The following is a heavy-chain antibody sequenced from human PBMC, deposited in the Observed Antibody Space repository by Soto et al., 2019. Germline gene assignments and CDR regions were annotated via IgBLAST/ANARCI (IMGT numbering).Heavy chain of an antibody. CDR3: ARGGYGMDV. Sequence: EVQLVESGGGLVQPGGSLRLSCAASGFTFSDHYMDWVRQAPGKGLEWVGRIKNKANSYTTQYAASVKGRFTISRDDSKNSLYLQMNSLKTEDTAVYYCARGGYGMDVWGQGTTVTVSS. J-gene: IGHJ6*02. V-gene: IGHV3-72*01. CDR2: IKNKANSYTT. CDR1: GFTFSDHY.